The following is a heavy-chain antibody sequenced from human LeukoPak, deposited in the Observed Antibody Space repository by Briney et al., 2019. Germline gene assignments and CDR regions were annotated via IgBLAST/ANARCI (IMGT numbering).Heavy chain of an antibody. J-gene: IGHJ4*02. D-gene: IGHD6-13*01. CDR2: ISSSGGST. CDR3: AKYCGYSSSWYKLGFDY. V-gene: IGHV3-23*01. CDR1: GFTFSTYA. Sequence: PGGSLRLSCAASGFTFSTYAMSRVRQAPGKGLEWVSAISSSGGSTYYADSVKGRFTISRDNSKNTLYLQMNSLRAEDTAVYYCAKYCGYSSSWYKLGFDYWGQGTLVTVSS.